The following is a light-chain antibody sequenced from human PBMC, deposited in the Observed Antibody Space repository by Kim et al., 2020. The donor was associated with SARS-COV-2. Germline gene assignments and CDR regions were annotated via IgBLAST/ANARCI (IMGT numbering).Light chain of an antibody. V-gene: IGKV1-33*01. CDR2: DAS. CDR1: QDISNY. Sequence: VGDRVTITCQARQDISNYLNWYQQKPGKAPKLLIYDASSLETGVPSRFSGSGSGTDFTFTISSLQPEDIATYYCQQYDNLPPLITFGQGTRLEIK. CDR3: QQYDNLPPLIT. J-gene: IGKJ5*01.